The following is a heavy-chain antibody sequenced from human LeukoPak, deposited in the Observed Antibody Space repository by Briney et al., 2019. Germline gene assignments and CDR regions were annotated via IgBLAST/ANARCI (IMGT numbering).Heavy chain of an antibody. V-gene: IGHV3-64*01. CDR2: ISSNGGST. Sequence: GSLRLSCAASGFTFSSYAMHWVRQAPGKGLEYVSAISSNGGSTYYATSVKGRFTISRDNSKNALYLQMGSLRAEDMAVYYCAREYYDFWSGYSYHYYFDYWGQGTLVTVSS. D-gene: IGHD3-3*01. CDR1: GFTFSSYA. J-gene: IGHJ4*02. CDR3: AREYYDFWSGYSYHYYFDY.